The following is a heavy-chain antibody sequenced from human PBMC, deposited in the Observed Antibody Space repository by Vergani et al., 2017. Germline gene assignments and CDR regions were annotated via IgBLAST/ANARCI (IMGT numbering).Heavy chain of an antibody. CDR3: ARDRGYWSSTSCAVPYYYYGMDV. Sequence: QVQLQESGPGLVKPSETLSLTCTVSGGSISSYYWSWIRQPPGKGLEWIGYIYYSGSTNYNPSLKSRVTISVDTSKNQFSLKLSSVTAADTAVYYCARDRGYWSSTSCAVPYYYYGMDVWGQGTTVTVSS. D-gene: IGHD2-2*01. V-gene: IGHV4-59*01. CDR2: IYYSGST. J-gene: IGHJ6*02. CDR1: GGSISSYY.